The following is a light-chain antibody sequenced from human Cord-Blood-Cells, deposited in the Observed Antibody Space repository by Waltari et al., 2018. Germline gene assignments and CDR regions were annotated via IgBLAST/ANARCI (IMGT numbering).Light chain of an antibody. CDR1: SSDVGSYNL. J-gene: IGLJ1*01. CDR3: CSYAGSSTYV. CDR2: EVS. V-gene: IGLV2-23*02. Sequence: QSALTQPASVSGSPGQSITISCTGTSSDVGSYNLVSWYQQHPGKAPKLMIYEVSKRPAGVPNRCSGSNAGNTASLTISGLQAEYEADYYCCSYAGSSTYVFGTGTKVTVL.